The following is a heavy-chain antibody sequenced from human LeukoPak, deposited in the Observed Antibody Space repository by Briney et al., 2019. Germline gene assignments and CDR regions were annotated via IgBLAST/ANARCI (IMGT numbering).Heavy chain of an antibody. CDR3: ARDVMGCSSTSCFFDS. Sequence: PGGSLRLSCAASGFTLSSYCMSWVRQAPGKGLEWVANINQDGSEKYYVDSVKGRFTTSRDTAKNSLYLQMNSLRAEDTAVYYCARDVMGCSSTSCFFDSWGQGTLVTVSS. J-gene: IGHJ4*02. D-gene: IGHD2-2*01. CDR1: GFTLSSYC. CDR2: INQDGSEK. V-gene: IGHV3-7*01.